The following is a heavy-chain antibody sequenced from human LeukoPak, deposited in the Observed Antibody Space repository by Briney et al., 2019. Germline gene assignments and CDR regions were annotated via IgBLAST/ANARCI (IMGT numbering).Heavy chain of an antibody. CDR2: ISSSSSTI. D-gene: IGHD3-3*01. V-gene: IGHV3-48*01. Sequence: GGSLRLSCAASGFTFSSYSMNWVRQAPGKGLEWVSYISSSSSTIYYADSVKGRFTISRDNAKNSLYLQMNSLRAEDTAVYYCARDAVGGRAFWSGYFYFDYWGQGTLVTVSS. CDR1: GFTFSSYS. CDR3: ARDAVGGRAFWSGYFYFDY. J-gene: IGHJ4*02.